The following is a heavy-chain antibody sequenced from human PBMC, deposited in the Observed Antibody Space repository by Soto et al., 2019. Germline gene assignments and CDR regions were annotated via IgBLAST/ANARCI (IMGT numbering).Heavy chain of an antibody. CDR3: ARIEIASIK. CDR1: GGSISGGGYN. J-gene: IGHJ4*02. V-gene: IGHV4-31*11. CDR2: IYYTGST. Sequence: PSCTLSLTCGVFGGSISGGGYNWSWLRQSPGKGLEWIGHIYYTGSTFYSPSLKSRLTISLDTSKNQFSLDLRSVTAADTSMYYCARIEIASIKWGRGTLVTVSS.